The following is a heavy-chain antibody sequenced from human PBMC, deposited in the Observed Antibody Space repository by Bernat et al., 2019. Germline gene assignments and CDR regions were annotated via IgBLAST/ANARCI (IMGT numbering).Heavy chain of an antibody. CDR1: GFTFSSYA. V-gene: IGHV3-30*01. D-gene: IGHD5-12*01. Sequence: VQLVESGGGLVKPGGSLRLSCAASGFTFSSYAMHWVRQAPGKGLEWVAVISYDGSNKYYADSVKGRFTISRDNSKNTLYLQMNSLRAEDTAVYYCARRGTPGGYDSLDYWGQGTLVTVSS. J-gene: IGHJ4*02. CDR3: ARRGTPGGYDSLDY. CDR2: ISYDGSNK.